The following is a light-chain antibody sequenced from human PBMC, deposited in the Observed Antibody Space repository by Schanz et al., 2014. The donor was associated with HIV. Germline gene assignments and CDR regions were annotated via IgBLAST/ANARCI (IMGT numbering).Light chain of an antibody. V-gene: IGKV1-9*01. CDR2: AAS. CDR3: QQANSFPPVT. CDR1: QDISTY. Sequence: DIQLSQSPSFLSASVGDRVTVTCRASQDISTYLAWYQQKPGKAPNLLIYAASTLHTGVPLRFSGSGSGTDFTLTINGLQPDDFATYYCQQANSFPPVTFGGGTKVEIK. J-gene: IGKJ4*01.